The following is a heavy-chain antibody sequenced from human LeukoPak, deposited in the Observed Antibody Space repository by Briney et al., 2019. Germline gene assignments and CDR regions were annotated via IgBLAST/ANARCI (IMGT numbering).Heavy chain of an antibody. D-gene: IGHD5-18*01. CDR3: ARVTSRGYSYGSKEGYFDY. V-gene: IGHV4-39*07. Sequence: SETLSLTCTVSGASISSTTYYWGWIRQPPGKGLEWIGNIYFSGSTYYNPSLKSRVTISVDTSKNQFSLKLSSVTAADTAVYYCARVTSRGYSYGSKEGYFDYWGQGTLVTVSS. J-gene: IGHJ4*02. CDR1: GASISSTTYY. CDR2: IYFSGST.